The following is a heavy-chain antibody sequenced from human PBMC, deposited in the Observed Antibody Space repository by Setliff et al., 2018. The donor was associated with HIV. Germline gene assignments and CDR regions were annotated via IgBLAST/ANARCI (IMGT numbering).Heavy chain of an antibody. J-gene: IGHJ4*01. V-gene: IGHV3-23*01. CDR3: AKDGISGGAYPPYYFDY. Sequence: PGGSLRLSCTGSGFTFGDFAINWVRQAPGKGLEWVSVISGSGASTFYADSVKGRFTISRDNSKSTLYLQMNGLRVEDTAVYYCAKDGISGGAYPPYYFDYWGHGTLVTVSS. CDR1: GFTFGDFA. D-gene: IGHD2-15*01. CDR2: ISGSGAST.